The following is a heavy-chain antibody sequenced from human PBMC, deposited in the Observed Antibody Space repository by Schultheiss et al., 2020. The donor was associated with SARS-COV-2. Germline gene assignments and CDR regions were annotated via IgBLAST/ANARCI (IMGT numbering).Heavy chain of an antibody. J-gene: IGHJ6*03. Sequence: SQTLSLTCAVYGGSFSGYYWSWIRQPPGKGLEWIGSIYYSGSTYYNPSLKSRVTISVDTSKNQFSLKLSSVTDADTAVYYCASSVYSSSLPIDYYYYYMDVWGKGTTVTVSS. CDR1: GGSFSGYY. V-gene: IGHV4-34*01. D-gene: IGHD6-6*01. CDR3: ASSVYSSSLPIDYYYYYMDV. CDR2: IYYSGST.